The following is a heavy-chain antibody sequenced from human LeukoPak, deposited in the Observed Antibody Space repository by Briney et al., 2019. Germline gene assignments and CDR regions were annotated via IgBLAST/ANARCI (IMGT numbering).Heavy chain of an antibody. Sequence: GGSLRLSCAASGFTFTNYWMTWVRQAPGKGPEWVANIRQDGSEINYVDSVRGRFTIARDNTKNSLYLQMTSLRGEDTAVYYCASRAGKPGNTPWCFDYWGQGALVTVSS. CDR2: IRQDGSEI. V-gene: IGHV3-7*01. CDR3: ASRAGKPGNTPWCFDY. J-gene: IGHJ4*02. CDR1: GFTFTNYW. D-gene: IGHD1-7*01.